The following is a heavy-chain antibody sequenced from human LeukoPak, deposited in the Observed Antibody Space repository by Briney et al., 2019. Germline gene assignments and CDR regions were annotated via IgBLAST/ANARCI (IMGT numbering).Heavy chain of an antibody. CDR2: IYHSEST. J-gene: IGHJ4*02. D-gene: IGHD6-19*01. V-gene: IGHV4-38-2*01. CDR1: GYSISSGYY. Sequence: SETLSLTCAVSGYSISSGYYWGWIRQPPGKGLEWIGSIYHSESTYYNPSLKSRVTISVDTSKNQFSLKLSSVTAADTAVYYCARRQWLVYFDYWGQGTLVTASS. CDR3: ARRQWLVYFDY.